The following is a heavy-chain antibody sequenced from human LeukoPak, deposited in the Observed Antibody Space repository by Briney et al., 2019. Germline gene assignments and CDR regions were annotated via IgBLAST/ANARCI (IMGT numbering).Heavy chain of an antibody. CDR3: ARDQDIVATGWFDP. D-gene: IGHD5-12*01. CDR1: GGSISSYY. J-gene: IGHJ5*02. V-gene: IGHV4-59*01. CDR2: IYYSGST. Sequence: PSETLSLTCTVSGGSISSYYWSWIRQPPGKGLEWIGYIYYSGSTNYNPSLKSRVTISVDTSKNQFSLKLSSVTAADTDVYYCARDQDIVATGWFDPWGQGTLVTVSS.